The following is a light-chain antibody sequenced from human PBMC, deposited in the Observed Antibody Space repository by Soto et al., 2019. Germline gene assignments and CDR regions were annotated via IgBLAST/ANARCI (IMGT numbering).Light chain of an antibody. CDR1: KIGSKS. V-gene: IGLV3-21*02. Sequence: SYELTQPPSVSVAPGQTARITCGGNKIGSKSVHWYQQRPGQAPVLVVYDDSDRPSGIPERFSGSNSGNTATLTISRVEAGDEADYYCQVWDSSGDHPGVFGTGTKLTVL. CDR3: QVWDSSGDHPGV. J-gene: IGLJ1*01. CDR2: DDS.